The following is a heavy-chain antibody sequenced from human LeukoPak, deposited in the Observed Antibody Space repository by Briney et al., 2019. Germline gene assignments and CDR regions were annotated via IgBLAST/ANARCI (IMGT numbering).Heavy chain of an antibody. CDR2: ISYDGSNK. CDR3: ARERRDGYNYWFDP. D-gene: IGHD5-24*01. V-gene: IGHV3-30*01. CDR1: GFTFSSYA. Sequence: PGGSLRLSCAASGFTFSSYAMHWVRQAPGKGLEWVAVISYDGSNKYYADSVKGRFTIPRDNSKNTLYLQMNSLRAEDTAVYYCARERRDGYNYWFDPWGQGTLVTVSS. J-gene: IGHJ5*02.